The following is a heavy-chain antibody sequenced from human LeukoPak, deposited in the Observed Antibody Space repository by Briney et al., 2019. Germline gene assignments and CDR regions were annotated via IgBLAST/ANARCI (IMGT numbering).Heavy chain of an antibody. Sequence: GGSLRLSCAASGFTFSSYSMNWVRQAPGKGLEWVSYISSSSSTIYYTDSLKGRFTVSRDNAKNSLYLQMDSLRAEDTAVYYCARGGYSYDPFHYWGQGTLVTVSS. J-gene: IGHJ4*02. CDR2: ISSSSSTI. D-gene: IGHD5-18*01. CDR1: GFTFSSYS. V-gene: IGHV3-48*04. CDR3: ARGGYSYDPFHY.